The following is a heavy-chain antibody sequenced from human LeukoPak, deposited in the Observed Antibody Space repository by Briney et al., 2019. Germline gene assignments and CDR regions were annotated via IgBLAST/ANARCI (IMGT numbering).Heavy chain of an antibody. CDR1: GYSFTNSW. CDR3: ARGIAAAAVTKFDY. Sequence: GESLKISCKGSGYSFTNSWIGWVRQMPGKGLELMGIIYPGDFDTRYSPSFQGQVTISADKSISTAYLQWSSLRASDTAMYHCARGIAAAAVTKFDYWGQGPVVTVSS. CDR2: IYPGDFDT. J-gene: IGHJ4*02. V-gene: IGHV5-51*01. D-gene: IGHD6-13*01.